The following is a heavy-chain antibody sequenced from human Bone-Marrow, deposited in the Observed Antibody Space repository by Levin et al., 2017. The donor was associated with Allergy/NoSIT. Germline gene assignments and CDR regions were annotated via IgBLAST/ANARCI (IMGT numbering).Heavy chain of an antibody. J-gene: IGHJ3*02. CDR2: IYPGDSDT. Sequence: RGESLKISCKGSGYSFTSYWIGWVRQMPGKGLEWMGIIYPGDSDTRYSPSFQGQVTISADKSISTAYLQWSSLKASDTAMYYCARRYALHLAAAGTDAFDIWGQGTMVTVSS. CDR1: GYSFTSYW. V-gene: IGHV5-51*01. D-gene: IGHD6-13*01. CDR3: ARRYALHLAAAGTDAFDI.